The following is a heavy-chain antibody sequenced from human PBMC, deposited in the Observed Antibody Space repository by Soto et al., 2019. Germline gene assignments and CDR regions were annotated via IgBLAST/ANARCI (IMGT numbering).Heavy chain of an antibody. Sequence: PGGSLRLSCAASGFTFSSYAMSWVRQAPGKGLEWVSAISGSGGSTYYADSVKGRFTISRDNSKNTLYLQMNSLRAEDTAVYYCAKYSVAYYYYYMDVWGKGTTVTVSS. D-gene: IGHD5-18*01. CDR2: ISGSGGST. CDR3: AKYSVAYYYYYMDV. V-gene: IGHV3-23*01. J-gene: IGHJ6*03. CDR1: GFTFSSYA.